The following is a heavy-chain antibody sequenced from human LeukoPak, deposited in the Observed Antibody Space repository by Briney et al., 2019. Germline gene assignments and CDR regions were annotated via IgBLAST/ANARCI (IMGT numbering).Heavy chain of an antibody. Sequence: PGGSLRLSCAASGFTFTTYAMTWVRQAPGKGLEWVSAISGSGGDPYYVDSVKGRFTISRDNSRNTLYLQMNSLRADDTAVYYCAKTRGYTAMALDYWGQGTLVTVSS. J-gene: IGHJ4*02. D-gene: IGHD5-18*01. CDR1: GFTFTTYA. CDR2: ISGSGGDP. CDR3: AKTRGYTAMALDY. V-gene: IGHV3-23*01.